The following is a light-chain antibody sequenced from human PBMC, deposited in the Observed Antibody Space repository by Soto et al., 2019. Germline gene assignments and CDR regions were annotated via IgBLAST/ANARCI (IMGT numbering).Light chain of an antibody. Sequence: EIVLTQSPGTLSLSPGDRATLSCRASQSVSTSFLAWYQQTPGQAPRLLIYGTSSRATGIPDRFSGSGSGTDFTLTISRLEPEDFAVYYCHQFDSSLMFGQGTTVEIK. V-gene: IGKV3-20*01. CDR3: HQFDSSLM. J-gene: IGKJ1*01. CDR1: QSVSTSF. CDR2: GTS.